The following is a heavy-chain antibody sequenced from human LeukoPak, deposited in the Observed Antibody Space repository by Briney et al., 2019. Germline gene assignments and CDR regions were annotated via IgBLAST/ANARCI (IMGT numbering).Heavy chain of an antibody. D-gene: IGHD3-16*01. CDR1: GYTFTGSY. CDR3: ANEHGG. Sequence: ASVKVSFKASGYTFTGSYTHWVRPAPGQGFEWIGWISPASGATKYAQNFQGRVTLTTDTSITTAYMELSSLTSDDTASYYCANEHGGWGQGTPVTVSS. CDR2: ISPASGAT. J-gene: IGHJ4*02. V-gene: IGHV1-2*02.